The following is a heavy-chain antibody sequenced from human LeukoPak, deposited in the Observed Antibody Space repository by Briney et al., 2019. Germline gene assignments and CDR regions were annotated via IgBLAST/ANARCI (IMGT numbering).Heavy chain of an antibody. Sequence: ASVKVSCKASGYTFTGYYMHWVRQAPGQGLEWMGWINPNSGGTNYAQKFQGRVTMTRDTSISTAYMELSSLRSEDTAVYYCARDPGYHYYYYYMDVWGKGTTVTVSS. CDR3: ARDPGYHYYYYYMDV. D-gene: IGHD1-1*01. CDR2: INPNSGGT. CDR1: GYTFTGYY. V-gene: IGHV1-2*02. J-gene: IGHJ6*03.